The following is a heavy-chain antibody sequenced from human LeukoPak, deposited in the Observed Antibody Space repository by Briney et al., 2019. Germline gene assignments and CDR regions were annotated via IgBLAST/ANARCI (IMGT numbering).Heavy chain of an antibody. CDR3: TSKSSSGWYFFDY. D-gene: IGHD6-19*01. J-gene: IGHJ4*02. CDR2: IRSKAYGGTT. Sequence: GGSLRLSCTASGFTFGDYAMSWFRQAPGKGLGWVGFIRSKAYGGTTEYAASVKGRFTISRDDSKSIAYLQMNSLKTEDTAVYYCTSKSSSGWYFFDYWGQGTLVTVSS. CDR1: GFTFGDYA. V-gene: IGHV3-49*03.